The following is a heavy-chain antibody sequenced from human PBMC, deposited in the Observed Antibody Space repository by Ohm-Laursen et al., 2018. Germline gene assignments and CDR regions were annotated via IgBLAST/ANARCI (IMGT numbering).Heavy chain of an antibody. CDR3: ARDGSGWSRDV. CDR2: ISFTSDP. D-gene: IGHD6-13*01. Sequence: SLRLSCSASGFTFSSYGMHWVRQAPGKGLEWVSTISFTSDPYYAESLRGRFTVSRDNTRNSVYLQMNSLRDEDTGVYYCARDGSGWSRDVWGQGTTVIVSS. J-gene: IGHJ6*02. CDR1: GFTFSSYG. V-gene: IGHV3-48*02.